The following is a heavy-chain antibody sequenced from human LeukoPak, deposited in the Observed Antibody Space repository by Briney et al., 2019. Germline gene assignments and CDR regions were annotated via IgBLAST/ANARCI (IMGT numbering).Heavy chain of an antibody. J-gene: IGHJ4*02. CDR3: ARAMFRSPTGGMVKFGYGFDY. V-gene: IGHV3-21*01. D-gene: IGHD5-12*01. CDR2: ISSSSSYI. Sequence: GGSLRLSCAASGFTFSSYSMNWVRQAPGKGLEWVSSISSSSSYIYYADSVKGRFTISRDNAKNSLYLQMNSLRAEDTAVYYCARAMFRSPTGGMVKFGYGFDYWGQGTLVTVSS. CDR1: GFTFSSYS.